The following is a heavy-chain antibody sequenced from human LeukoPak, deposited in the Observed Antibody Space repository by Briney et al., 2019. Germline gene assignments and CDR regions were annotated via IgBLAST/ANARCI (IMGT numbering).Heavy chain of an antibody. V-gene: IGHV3-49*04. CDR2: IRSKAYGGTT. CDR3: TRDYDIPTQYYYYYMDV. J-gene: IGHJ6*03. CDR1: GFTFSSYG. D-gene: IGHD3-9*01. Sequence: PGGSLRLSCAASGFTFSSYGMHWVRQAPGKGLEWVGFIRSKAYGGTTEYAASVKGRFTISRDDSKSIAYLQMNSLKTEDTAVHYCTRDYDIPTQYYYYYMDVWGKGTTVTVSS.